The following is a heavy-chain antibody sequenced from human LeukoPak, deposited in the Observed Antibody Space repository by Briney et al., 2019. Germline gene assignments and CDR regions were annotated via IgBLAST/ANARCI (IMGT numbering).Heavy chain of an antibody. CDR3: ARDDSSGYDY. D-gene: IGHD3-22*01. Sequence: GGSLEISLQGSGSTFTNYWISWVRQVPGKGVEWMGRIDPSESYTNYSPSFRGHVTISADKSISTAYLQWSSVKASDTAMYYCARDDSSGYDYWGQGTLGTVSS. V-gene: IGHV5-10-1*01. CDR2: IDPSESYT. J-gene: IGHJ4*02. CDR1: GSTFTNYW.